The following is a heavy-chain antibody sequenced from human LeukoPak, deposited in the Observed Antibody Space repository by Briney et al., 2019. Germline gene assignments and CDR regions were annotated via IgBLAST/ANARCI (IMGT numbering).Heavy chain of an antibody. CDR3: AREDNPLWFDP. D-gene: IGHD1-1*01. CDR1: GFTFSSYA. CDR2: ISYDGSNK. V-gene: IGHV3-30*04. Sequence: GGSLRLSCAASGFTFSSYAMHWVRQAPGKGLEWVAVISYDGSNKYYADSVKGRFTISRDNSKNTLYLQMNSLRAEDTAVYYCAREDNPLWFDPWGQGTLVTVSS. J-gene: IGHJ5*02.